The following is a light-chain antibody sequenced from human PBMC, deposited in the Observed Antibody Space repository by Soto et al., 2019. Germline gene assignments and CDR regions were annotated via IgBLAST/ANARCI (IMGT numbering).Light chain of an antibody. V-gene: IGKV3-15*01. Sequence: EIVMTQSPATLSVSPGERATLSCRASQSVSSNLAWYQQKPGQAPRLLIYGASTRATGIPARFSGSGSGTELTLNISSLQSEDFAVYYCQQYNNWRRTFGQGTKVEIK. J-gene: IGKJ1*01. CDR1: QSVSSN. CDR3: QQYNNWRRT. CDR2: GAS.